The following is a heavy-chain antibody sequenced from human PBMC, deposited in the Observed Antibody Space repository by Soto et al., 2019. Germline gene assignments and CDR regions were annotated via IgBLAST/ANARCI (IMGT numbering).Heavy chain of an antibody. CDR1: GFTFSSYA. D-gene: IGHD3-10*01. CDR2: ISGSGGST. CDR3: AKGGGVKRFGELWYPSWFDP. J-gene: IGHJ5*02. V-gene: IGHV3-23*01. Sequence: EVQLLESGGGLVQPGGSLRLSCAASGFTFSSYAMSWVRQAPGKGLEWVSAISGSGGSTYYADSVKGRFTISRDNSKNTLYLQMNSLRAEDTAVYYCAKGGGVKRFGELWYPSWFDPWGQGTLVTVSS.